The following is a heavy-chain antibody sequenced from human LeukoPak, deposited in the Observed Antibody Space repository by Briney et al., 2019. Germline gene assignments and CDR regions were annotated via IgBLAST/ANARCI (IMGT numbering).Heavy chain of an antibody. CDR1: GFTFSSYS. CDR3: ARGIIAVAGGPDY. J-gene: IGHJ4*02. CDR2: ISSSSSYI. D-gene: IGHD6-19*01. Sequence: GGSLRLSCAASGFTFSSYSMNWVRQAPGKGLEWVSSISSSSSYIYYADSVKGRFSISRDNAENSLYLQMNSLRAEDTAVYYCARGIIAVAGGPDYWGQGTLVTVSS. V-gene: IGHV3-21*01.